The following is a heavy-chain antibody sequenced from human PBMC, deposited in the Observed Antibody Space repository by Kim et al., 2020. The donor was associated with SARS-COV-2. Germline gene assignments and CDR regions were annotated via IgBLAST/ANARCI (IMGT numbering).Heavy chain of an antibody. CDR1: GFTFSNAW. Sequence: GGSLRLSCAASGFTFSNAWMSWVRQAPGKGLEWVGRIKSKTDGGTTDYAAPVKGRFTISRDDSKNTLYLQMNSLKTEDTAVYYCTTAPYYYGSGSYYNGDYWGQGTLVTVSS. V-gene: IGHV3-15*01. CDR3: TTAPYYYGSGSYYNGDY. D-gene: IGHD3-10*01. CDR2: IKSKTDGGTT. J-gene: IGHJ4*02.